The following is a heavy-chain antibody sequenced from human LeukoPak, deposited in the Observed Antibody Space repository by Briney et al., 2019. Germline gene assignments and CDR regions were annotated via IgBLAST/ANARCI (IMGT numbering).Heavy chain of an antibody. Sequence: PTGGSLRLSCAASGFTFSTCSMNWVRQAPGKGLEWVSYISSGSSTIYYADSVRGRFTISRDNAKNSLYLQMNSLRAEDTAVYYCARGAGASNYWGQGTLVTVSS. CDR2: ISSGSSTI. V-gene: IGHV3-48*01. CDR3: ARGAGASNY. CDR1: GFTFSTCS. J-gene: IGHJ4*02. D-gene: IGHD1-26*01.